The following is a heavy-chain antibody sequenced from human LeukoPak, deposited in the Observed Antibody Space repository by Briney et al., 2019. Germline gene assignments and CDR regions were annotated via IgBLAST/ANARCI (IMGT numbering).Heavy chain of an antibody. CDR2: ISGSGGST. CDR1: GFTFRSYA. V-gene: IGHV3-23*01. Sequence: GGSLRLSCAASGFTFRSYAMSWVRQAPGKGLEWVSTISGSGGSTYYADSVKGRFTISRDNSKNTLYLQMNSLRAEDTALYYCAKDSAAAGFNNWFDPWGQGTLVTVSS. CDR3: AKDSAAAGFNNWFDP. J-gene: IGHJ5*02. D-gene: IGHD6-13*01.